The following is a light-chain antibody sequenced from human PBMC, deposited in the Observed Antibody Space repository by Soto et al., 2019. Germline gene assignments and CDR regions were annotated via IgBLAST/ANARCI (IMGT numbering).Light chain of an antibody. CDR2: DTS. CDR3: LLSYSGANWV. J-gene: IGLJ3*02. Sequence: QLVVTQEPSLTVSPGGTVTLTCGSSTGAVTSGHYPYWFQQKPGQAPRTLIYDTSNKHSWTPARFSGSLLGGKAALTLSGAQPEDEAEYYCLLSYSGANWVFGGGTKLTVL. CDR1: TGAVTSGHY. V-gene: IGLV7-46*01.